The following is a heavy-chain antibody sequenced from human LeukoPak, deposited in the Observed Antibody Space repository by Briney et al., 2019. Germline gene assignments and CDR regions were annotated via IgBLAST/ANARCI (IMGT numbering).Heavy chain of an antibody. J-gene: IGHJ4*02. V-gene: IGHV1-2*02. Sequence: ASVKVSCKASGYTFTAYYMHWVRQAPGQGLEWMGWINPNSGDTNYAQNFQGRVTMTGDTSISTAYMELSSLRSDDTAVYYCARDFYGDWDIDYWGQGTLVTVSS. CDR3: ARDFYGDWDIDY. CDR1: GYTFTAYY. CDR2: INPNSGDT. D-gene: IGHD4-17*01.